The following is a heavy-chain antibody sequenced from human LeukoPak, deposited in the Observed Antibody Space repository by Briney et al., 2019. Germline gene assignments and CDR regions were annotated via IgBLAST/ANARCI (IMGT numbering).Heavy chain of an antibody. V-gene: IGHV1-69*05. D-gene: IGHD1-7*01. CDR3: ARGPRYNWNYGSHYYYYMDV. CDR1: GGTFSSYA. J-gene: IGHJ6*03. Sequence: SVKVSCKASGGTFSSYAISWVRQAPGQGLEWMGGILPIFGTANYAQKFQGRVTITTDESTSTAYMELSSLRSEDTAVYYCARGPRYNWNYGSHYYYYMDVWGKGTTVTVSS. CDR2: ILPIFGTA.